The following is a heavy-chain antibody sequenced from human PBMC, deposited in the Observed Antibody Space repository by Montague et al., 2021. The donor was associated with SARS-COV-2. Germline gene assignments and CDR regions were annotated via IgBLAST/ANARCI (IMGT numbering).Heavy chain of an antibody. J-gene: IGHJ4*02. Sequence: SETLSLTCAVYGESFGGFHWTWIRQPPGKGLEWIGEIDHRGTSNYNPSLKSRVTISMDTSKNQFSLRLNSVTAADTGVYYCARGHLGTTMVVVVMVGAQFYFDYWGQGRLVTVSS. CDR2: IDHRGTS. CDR3: ARGHLGTTMVVVVMVGAQFYFDY. D-gene: IGHD3-22*01. V-gene: IGHV4-34*01. CDR1: GESFGGFH.